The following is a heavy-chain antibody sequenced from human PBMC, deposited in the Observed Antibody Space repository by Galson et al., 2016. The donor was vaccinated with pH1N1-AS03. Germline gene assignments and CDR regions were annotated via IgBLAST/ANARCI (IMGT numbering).Heavy chain of an antibody. V-gene: IGHV3-7*03. CDR1: GFSFSASW. J-gene: IGHJ2*01. Sequence: SLRLSCAASGFSFSASWMSWVRQAPGKGLEWVDNIRQDGSETYYVDSVEGRFTISRDNAKNALYLQMTSLRDEERALFYCARDSPLNYYPDLWGRGTLVTVSS. D-gene: IGHD1-26*01. CDR2: IRQDGSET. CDR3: ARDSPLNYYPDL.